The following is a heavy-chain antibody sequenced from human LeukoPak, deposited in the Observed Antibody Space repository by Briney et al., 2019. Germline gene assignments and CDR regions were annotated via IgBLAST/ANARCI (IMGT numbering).Heavy chain of an antibody. Sequence: GGTLRLSCAASGFTFSSYGMSWVCQAPGKGLDWVSGISGRGGNTYYADSVKGRFTISRDNSNNTLYLQMNSLRAEDTAVYYCAKDKEKVLLWFGELLPRSFDYWGQGTLVTVSS. V-gene: IGHV3-23*01. D-gene: IGHD3-10*01. CDR1: GFTFSSYG. J-gene: IGHJ4*02. CDR2: ISGRGGNT. CDR3: AKDKEKVLLWFGELLPRSFDY.